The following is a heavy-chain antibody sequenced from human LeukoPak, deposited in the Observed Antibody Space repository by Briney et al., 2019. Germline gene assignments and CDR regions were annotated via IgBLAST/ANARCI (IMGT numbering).Heavy chain of an antibody. V-gene: IGHV1-69*04. CDR1: GGTFSSYA. CDR2: IIPILGIA. CDR3: ARDGLVGILYGMDV. Sequence: SVTVSFKASGGTFSSYAISWVRQAPGQGLEWMGRIIPILGIANYAQKFQGRVTITADKSTSTAYMELSSLRSEDTAVYYCARDGLVGILYGMDVWGQGTTVTVSS. J-gene: IGHJ6*02. D-gene: IGHD2-15*01.